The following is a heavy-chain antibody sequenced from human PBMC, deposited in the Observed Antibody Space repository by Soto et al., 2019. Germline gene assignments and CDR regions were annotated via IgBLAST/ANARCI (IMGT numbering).Heavy chain of an antibody. D-gene: IGHD1-1*01. CDR3: ASHLGDSPNDIDY. Sequence: PGESLNISCKGSGYSFTSYGVRGARQMRGKGREWMGSNYAGDSDTRYIPTFQGQLTISADKSISLPYLQLFDLKASDTVIHYCASHLGDSPNDIDYWGQGTMVTVSS. J-gene: IGHJ4*02. V-gene: IGHV5-51*01. CDR2: NYAGDSDT. CDR1: GYSFTSYG.